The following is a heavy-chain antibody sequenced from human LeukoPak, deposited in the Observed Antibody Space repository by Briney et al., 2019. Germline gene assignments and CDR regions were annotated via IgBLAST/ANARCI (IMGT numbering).Heavy chain of an antibody. CDR1: GGSISSSSYY. CDR3: ARTYYYNSGSYHKFDP. V-gene: IGHV4-39*07. CDR2: IYYSGST. J-gene: IGHJ5*02. Sequence: PSETLSLTCTVSGGSISSSSYYWGWIRQPPGKGLEWIGSIYYSGSTYYNPSLKSRVTISVDTSKNRFSLKLTSVSAADTAVYYCARTYYYNSGSYHKFDPWGQGTLVTVSS. D-gene: IGHD3-10*01.